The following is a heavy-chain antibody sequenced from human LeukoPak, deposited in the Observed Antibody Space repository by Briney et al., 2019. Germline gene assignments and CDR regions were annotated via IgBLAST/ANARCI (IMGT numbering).Heavy chain of an antibody. D-gene: IGHD2-15*01. V-gene: IGHV5-51*01. CDR1: GYSFTSYW. Sequence: GESLKISCKGSGYSFTSYWIGWVRPMPGKGLEWMGIIYPGDSDTRYSPSFQGQVTISADKSISTAYLQWSSLKASDTAMYYCASGYCSGGSCPAFDIWGQGTMVTVSS. CDR3: ASGYCSGGSCPAFDI. J-gene: IGHJ3*02. CDR2: IYPGDSDT.